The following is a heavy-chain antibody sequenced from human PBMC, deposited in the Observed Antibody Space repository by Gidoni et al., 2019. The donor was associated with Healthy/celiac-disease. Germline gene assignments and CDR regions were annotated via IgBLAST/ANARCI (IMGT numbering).Heavy chain of an antibody. CDR3: ARDRSGLMEGFDY. CDR2: IWYDGSNK. CDR1: GFTFSSYG. V-gene: IGHV3-33*01. D-gene: IGHD2-8*01. Sequence: QVQLVESGGGVVQPGRSLRLSCAASGFTFSSYGMHWVRQAPGKGLEGVAVIWYDGSNKYYADSVKGRFTISRDNSKNTLYLQMNSLRAEDTAVYYCARDRSGLMEGFDYWGQGTLVTVSS. J-gene: IGHJ4*02.